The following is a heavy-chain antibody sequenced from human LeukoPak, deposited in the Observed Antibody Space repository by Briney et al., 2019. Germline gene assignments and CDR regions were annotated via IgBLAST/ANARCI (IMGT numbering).Heavy chain of an antibody. CDR2: IYSGGST. V-gene: IGHV3-53*01. D-gene: IGHD2-2*01. CDR3: ARGLGYCTSTTCLLPFDY. Sequence: PGGSLRLSCAASGFTVSTYYMTWVRQAPGKGLECVSVIYSGGSTYYADSVKGRFTVPRDNSKNALYLQMNSLRAEDTAMYYCARGLGYCTSTTCLLPFDYWGQDTLVTVSS. CDR1: GFTVSTYY. J-gene: IGHJ4*02.